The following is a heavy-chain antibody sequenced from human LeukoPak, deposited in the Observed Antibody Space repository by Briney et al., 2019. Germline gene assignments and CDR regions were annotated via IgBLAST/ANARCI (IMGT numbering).Heavy chain of an antibody. Sequence: GGSLRLSCAASGFTFNSYGMHWVRQAPGKGLEWVAVIWYDGSYKYYADSVKGRFTISRDNSKNTLYLQMNSLRAEDTAVYYCAKDLYGDRGTWDYWDQGTLVTVSS. CDR2: IWYDGSYK. D-gene: IGHD2/OR15-2a*01. CDR3: AKDLYGDRGTWDY. CDR1: GFTFNSYG. J-gene: IGHJ4*02. V-gene: IGHV3-33*06.